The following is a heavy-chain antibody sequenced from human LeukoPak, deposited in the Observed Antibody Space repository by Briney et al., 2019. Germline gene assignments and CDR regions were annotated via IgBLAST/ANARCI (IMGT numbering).Heavy chain of an antibody. Sequence: SETLSLTCTVSGGSISSYYWSWIRQPPGKGLEWIGYIYYSGSTNYNPSLKSRVTISVDTSKNQFSLKLSSVTAADTAVYYCARSPEYYYDSSGYSEFDYWGQGTLVTVSS. CDR3: ARSPEYYYDSSGYSEFDY. J-gene: IGHJ4*02. D-gene: IGHD3-22*01. CDR2: IYYSGST. CDR1: GGSISSYY. V-gene: IGHV4-59*01.